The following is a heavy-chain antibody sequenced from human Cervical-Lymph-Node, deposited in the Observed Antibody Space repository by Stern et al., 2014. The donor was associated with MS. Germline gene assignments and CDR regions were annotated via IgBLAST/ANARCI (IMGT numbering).Heavy chain of an antibody. CDR1: GGSISSYY. CDR2: INPFGST. Sequence: QLQLQESGPGKVKPSDTLSLTCSVSGGSISSYYCSWVRQPAGKGLEWLGRINPFGSTNFTPSLRGRLTMSVDTSKTQFSLKLKSVTAADTAVYYCARGVLGFGEFPYGMDVWGQGTTVTVSS. D-gene: IGHD3-10*01. J-gene: IGHJ6*02. V-gene: IGHV4-4*07. CDR3: ARGVLGFGEFPYGMDV.